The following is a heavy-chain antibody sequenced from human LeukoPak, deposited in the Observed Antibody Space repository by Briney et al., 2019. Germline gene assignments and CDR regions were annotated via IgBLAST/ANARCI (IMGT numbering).Heavy chain of an antibody. J-gene: IGHJ4*02. CDR1: GFTFGDYA. D-gene: IGHD1-1*01. CDR2: IRSKAYGGTT. CDR3: TRGDNWNDESLDDY. Sequence: PGRSLRLSCTASGFTFGDYAMSWFRQAPGKGLEWVGFIRSKAYGGTTEYAASVKGRFTISRDDSKSIAYLQMNSLKTEDTAVYYCTRGDNWNDESLDDYWGQGTLVTVSS. V-gene: IGHV3-49*03.